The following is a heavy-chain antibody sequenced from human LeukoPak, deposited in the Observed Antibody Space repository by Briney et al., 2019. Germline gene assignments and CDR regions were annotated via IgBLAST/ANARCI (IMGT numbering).Heavy chain of an antibody. CDR3: ASTVSGSSLFDY. Sequence: GGPLRLSGAASGLTFSSYAMHWVRRAPGKGLEWGAFIRYDGSNKYYADSVKGRFTISRDNSKNTLYLQMNSLRAEDTAVYYCASTVSGSSLFDYWGQGTLVTVSS. V-gene: IGHV3-30*02. CDR1: GLTFSSYA. D-gene: IGHD6-6*01. CDR2: IRYDGSNK. J-gene: IGHJ4*02.